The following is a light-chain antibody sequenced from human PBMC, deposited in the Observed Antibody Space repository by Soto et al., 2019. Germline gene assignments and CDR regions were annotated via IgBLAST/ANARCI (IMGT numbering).Light chain of an antibody. J-gene: IGKJ2*01. CDR1: QRISSY. CDR2: AAS. CDR3: QHTYTTPYT. Sequence: DIQVTQSPSSLSASVGDRVTITCRASQRISSYLNWYQQKPGKAPKLLIYAASSLQSGVPSRFTGSGSGTDFTLTISSLQPEDFATYYCQHTYTTPYTFGQGTRLEIK. V-gene: IGKV1-39*01.